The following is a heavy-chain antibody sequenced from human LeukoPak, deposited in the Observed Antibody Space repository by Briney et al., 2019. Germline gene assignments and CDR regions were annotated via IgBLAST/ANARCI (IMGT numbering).Heavy chain of an antibody. Sequence: PGGSLRLSCAASGFTFSSYWMHWVRQAPGKGLVWISHIKTDGCSTNYAESVKGRFTISRDNAKNTVYPQMNSLRAEDTAVYYCARDYVSGSFGPWGQGTLVTVSS. CDR1: GFTFSSYW. CDR2: IKTDGCST. CDR3: ARDYVSGSFGP. D-gene: IGHD3-10*01. V-gene: IGHV3-74*01. J-gene: IGHJ5*02.